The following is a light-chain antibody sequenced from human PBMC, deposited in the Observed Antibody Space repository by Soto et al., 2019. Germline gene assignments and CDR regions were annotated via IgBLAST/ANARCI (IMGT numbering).Light chain of an antibody. J-gene: IGKJ4*01. CDR3: QQYANWPPVI. V-gene: IGKV3-15*01. CDR2: GAS. CDR1: QSVSSN. Sequence: EIVMTQSPATLSVSPGERATLSCRASQSVSSNLAWYQQKPGQAPRLLIYGASTRATGIPARFSGSGSGTEFTLTISSLQSEDFAVYFCQQYANWPPVIFGGGTKVDIK.